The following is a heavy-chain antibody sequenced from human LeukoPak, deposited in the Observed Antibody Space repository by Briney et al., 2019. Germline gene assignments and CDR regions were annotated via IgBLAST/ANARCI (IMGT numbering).Heavy chain of an antibody. CDR3: AGYYDSSPPAGYYCYGMDV. CDR2: INAGNGNT. CDR1: GYTFTSYA. D-gene: IGHD3-22*01. V-gene: IGHV1-3*01. J-gene: IGHJ6*02. Sequence: ASVKVSCKASGYTFTSYAMHWVRQAPGQRLEWMGWINAGNGNTKYSQKFQGRVTITRDTSASTAYMELSSLRSEDTAVYCCAGYYDSSPPAGYYCYGMDVWGQGTTVTVSS.